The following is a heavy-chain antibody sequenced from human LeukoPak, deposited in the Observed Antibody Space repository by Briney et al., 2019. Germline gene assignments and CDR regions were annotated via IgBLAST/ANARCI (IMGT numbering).Heavy chain of an antibody. J-gene: IGHJ4*02. D-gene: IGHD3-10*01. V-gene: IGHV3-21*01. CDR3: ARDIDYYGSGSYYRGFDY. Sequence: GGSLSLSCAASGFTFSSYSMNWVRQAPGKGLEWVSSISSSSSYIYYADSVKGRFTISRDNAKNSLYLQMNSLRAEDTAVYYCARDIDYYGSGSYYRGFDYWGQGTLVTVSS. CDR2: ISSSSSYI. CDR1: GFTFSSYS.